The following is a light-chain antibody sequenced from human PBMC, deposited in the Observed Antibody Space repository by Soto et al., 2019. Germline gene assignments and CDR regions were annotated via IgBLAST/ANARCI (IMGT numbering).Light chain of an antibody. CDR1: SRDVGGYKY. CDR3: SSYTSSSTRV. V-gene: IGLV2-14*01. J-gene: IGLJ1*01. Sequence: QSALTPPASVSGSPGQSITMSCTGTSRDVGGYKYVSWYQHHPGKAPKLMSYEVSKRSSGVSNRFSGSKSGNTASLTISGLQTEDAADYYCSSYTSSSTRVFGTGTKVTVL. CDR2: EVS.